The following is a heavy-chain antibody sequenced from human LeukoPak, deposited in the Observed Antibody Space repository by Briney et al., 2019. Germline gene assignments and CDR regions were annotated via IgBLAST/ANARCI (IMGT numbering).Heavy chain of an antibody. CDR3: ARNRGATGYYWVDY. J-gene: IGHJ4*02. D-gene: IGHD3-22*01. CDR2: FSYDGSTQ. CDR1: GFTFSTYA. V-gene: IGHV3-30-3*01. Sequence: PGGSLRLSCAGSGFTFSTYAMHWVRQAPGKGLEWVALFSYDGSTQRYADSVKGRFTISRDNSKNTLYLQMDSLRVEDTAVFYCARNRGATGYYWVDYWGQGTLVSVSS.